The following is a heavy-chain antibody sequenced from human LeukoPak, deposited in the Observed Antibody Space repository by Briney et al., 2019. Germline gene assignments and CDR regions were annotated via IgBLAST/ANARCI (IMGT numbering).Heavy chain of an antibody. CDR1: GYTFTSYY. V-gene: IGHV1-46*01. J-gene: IGHJ6*03. CDR3: AREAAARPRGAYYYYYMDV. Sequence: ASVKVSCKASGYTFTSYYMHWVRQAPGQGLEWMGIINPSGGSTNYAQKFQGRVTITTDESTSTAYMELSSLRSEDTAVYYCAREAAARPRGAYYYYYMDVWGKGTTVTVSS. CDR2: INPSGGST. D-gene: IGHD6-6*01.